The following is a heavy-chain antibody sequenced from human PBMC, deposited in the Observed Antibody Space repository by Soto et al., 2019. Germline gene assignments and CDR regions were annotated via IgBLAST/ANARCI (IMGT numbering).Heavy chain of an antibody. Sequence: SVKVSCKVSGGTFSSYAISWVRQAPGQGLEWMGGIIPIFGTANYAQKFQGRVTITADESTSTAYMELSSLRSEDTAVYYCASNSSPSDYWGQGTLVTVSS. CDR3: ASNSSPSDY. J-gene: IGHJ4*02. D-gene: IGHD6-13*01. CDR2: IIPIFGTA. CDR1: GGTFSSYA. V-gene: IGHV1-69*13.